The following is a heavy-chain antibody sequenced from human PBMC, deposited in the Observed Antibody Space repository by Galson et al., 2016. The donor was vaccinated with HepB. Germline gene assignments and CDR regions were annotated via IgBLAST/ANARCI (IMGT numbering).Heavy chain of an antibody. J-gene: IGHJ4*02. D-gene: IGHD5-24*01. CDR1: GYPFSSFD. V-gene: IGHV1-8*01. CDR2: MNTINGKT. Sequence: SVKVSCKASGYPFSSFDINWVRQATGQGLEWMGWMNTINGKTGYAQKFQGRVTMTRDTSITTAYMELTNLTLEDTAIYYCARVAGRVVEIEHWGQGTLVSVSS. CDR3: ARVAGRVVEIEH.